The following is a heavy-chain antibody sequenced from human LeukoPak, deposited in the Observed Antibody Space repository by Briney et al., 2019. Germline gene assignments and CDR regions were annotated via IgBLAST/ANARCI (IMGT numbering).Heavy chain of an antibody. CDR3: ARRSGNDWYYDL. CDR1: AFIDSSIY. Sequence: AGSLRLSCAASAFIDSSIYMSWEPQAPGKGLEWVSVIYSGGSTYYADSVKGQFTISRDNSKNTLYLQMNSLRAEDTAVYYCARRSGNDWYYDLWGRGTLVTVSS. J-gene: IGHJ2*01. D-gene: IGHD3-3*01. CDR2: IYSGGST. V-gene: IGHV3-53*01.